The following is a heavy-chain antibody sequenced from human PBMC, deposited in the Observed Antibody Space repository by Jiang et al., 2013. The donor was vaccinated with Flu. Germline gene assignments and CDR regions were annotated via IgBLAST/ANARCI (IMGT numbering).Heavy chain of an antibody. CDR2: ISSNGGL. Sequence: GSGLVKPSETLSLTCTVSGASVSGDFWSWIRQPPGKGLEYIGFISSNGGLNYNPFLKSRLTMSVDTSRNQLSLQLASVTAADTAVYFCARLGRCGEHCYSPDHWGPGNLVTVSS. CDR1: GASVSGDF. CDR3: ARLGRCGEHCYSPDH. J-gene: IGHJ4*02. D-gene: IGHD2-21*02. V-gene: IGHV4-59*08.